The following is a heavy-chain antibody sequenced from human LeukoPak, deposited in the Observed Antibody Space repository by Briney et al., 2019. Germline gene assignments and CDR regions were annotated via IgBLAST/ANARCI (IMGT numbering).Heavy chain of an antibody. D-gene: IGHD4-17*01. CDR3: ASPSVSDYGDYAFDY. V-gene: IGHV1-2*02. Sequence: ASVKVSCKASGYTFTGYYMHWARQAPGQGLEWMGWINPNSGGTNYAQKFQGRVTMTRDTSISTAYMELSRLRSDDTAVYYCASPSVSDYGDYAFDYWGQGTLVTVSP. J-gene: IGHJ4*02. CDR2: INPNSGGT. CDR1: GYTFTGYY.